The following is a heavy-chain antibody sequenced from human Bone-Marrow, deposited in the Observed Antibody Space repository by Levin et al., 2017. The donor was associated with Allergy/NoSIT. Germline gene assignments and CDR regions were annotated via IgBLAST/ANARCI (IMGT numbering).Heavy chain of an antibody. Sequence: GESLKISCAASGFTFTLYGMHWVRQAPGKGLEWVSFISYDGDNKYFADSVKGRFTISRDNSKNTLYLQMNSLRAEDTAIYYCAKDRPQATDYYDSSGSLDYWGRGTLVTVSS. D-gene: IGHD3-22*01. J-gene: IGHJ4*02. V-gene: IGHV3-30*18. CDR3: AKDRPQATDYYDSSGSLDY. CDR1: GFTFTLYG. CDR2: ISYDGDNK.